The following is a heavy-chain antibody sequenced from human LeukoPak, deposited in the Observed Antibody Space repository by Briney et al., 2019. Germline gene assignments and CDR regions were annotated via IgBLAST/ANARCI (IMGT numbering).Heavy chain of an antibody. CDR3: ARFYGDYRNWFDP. V-gene: IGHV4-30-2*01. Sequence: SQTLSLTCAVSGGSISSGDYSWSWIRQPPGKGLEWIGYIYHSGSAYYNPSLKSRATISLNRSNSQFSLKLSSVTGADTAVYYCARFYGDYRNWFDPWGQGTLVTVSS. CDR2: IYHSGSA. D-gene: IGHD4-17*01. CDR1: GGSISSGDYS. J-gene: IGHJ5*02.